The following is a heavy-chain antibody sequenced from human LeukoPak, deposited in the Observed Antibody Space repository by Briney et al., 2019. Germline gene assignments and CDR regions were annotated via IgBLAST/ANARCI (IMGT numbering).Heavy chain of an antibody. CDR3: AADRSYSGSSYYFDY. CDR1: GYTFTGYY. D-gene: IGHD1-26*01. Sequence: ASVKVSCKASGYTFTGYYMHWVRQAPGQGLEWMGWINPNSGGTNYAQKFQGRVTMTRDTSISTAYMELSRLRSDDTAVYYCAADRSYSGSSYYFDYWGQGTLVTVSS. CDR2: INPNSGGT. V-gene: IGHV1-2*02. J-gene: IGHJ4*02.